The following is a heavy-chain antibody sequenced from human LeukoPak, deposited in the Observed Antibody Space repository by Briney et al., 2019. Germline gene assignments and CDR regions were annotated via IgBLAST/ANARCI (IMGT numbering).Heavy chain of an antibody. CDR1: GGSISSYY. Sequence: SETLSLTCTVSGGSISSYYWSWIRQPAGKGLEWIGRIYTSGSTNYNPSLKSRVTMSVDTSKNQFSLKLSSVTAADTAVYYCARLMTTVTTYAFDIWGQGTMVTVSS. J-gene: IGHJ3*02. CDR2: IYTSGST. CDR3: ARLMTTVTTYAFDI. D-gene: IGHD4-17*01. V-gene: IGHV4-4*07.